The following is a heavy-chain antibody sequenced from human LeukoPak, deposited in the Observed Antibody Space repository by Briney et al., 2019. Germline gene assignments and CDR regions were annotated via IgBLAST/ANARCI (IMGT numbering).Heavy chain of an antibody. CDR3: ARGSTLIRGFDY. CDR2: IFYSGSA. J-gene: IGHJ4*02. V-gene: IGHV4-31*11. D-gene: IGHD3-10*01. Sequence: SQTLSLTCAVSGGSISSGDYYWNWIRQHPEKSLEWIGYIFYSGSAYYNPSLKSRVTISVDTSKNQFSLELSSVTAADTAVYYCARGSTLIRGFDYWGQGTLVTVSS. CDR1: GGSISSGDYY.